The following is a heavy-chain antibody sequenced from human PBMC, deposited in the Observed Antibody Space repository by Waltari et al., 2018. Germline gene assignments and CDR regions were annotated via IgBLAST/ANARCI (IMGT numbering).Heavy chain of an antibody. CDR2: IRYDGSNK. D-gene: IGHD1-26*01. Sequence: QVQLVESGGGVVQPGGSRRLSCAGSGFTFSSYGMHWVRQAPGKGLEWVAFIRYDGSNKYYADSVKGRFTISRDNSKNTLYLQMNSLRAEDTAVYYCAKRSGGSFYYFDYWGQGTLVTVSS. CDR3: AKRSGGSFYYFDY. J-gene: IGHJ4*02. V-gene: IGHV3-30*02. CDR1: GFTFSSYG.